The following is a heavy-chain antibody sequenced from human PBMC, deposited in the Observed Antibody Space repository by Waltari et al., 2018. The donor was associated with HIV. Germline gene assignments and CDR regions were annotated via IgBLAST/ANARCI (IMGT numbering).Heavy chain of an antibody. D-gene: IGHD3-9*01. CDR1: GFTFDDYA. CDR2: ISWSGNTI. Sequence: EVQLVESGGGLVQPGRSLRLSCAAAGFTFDDYALHWVRQAPGKGLEWVSSISWSGNTIDYADSVKGRFTISRDNAKNSLYLQMDSLRTEDTAFYYCAKTTMSFENYFDFWGQGTLVTVSS. V-gene: IGHV3-9*01. J-gene: IGHJ4*02. CDR3: AKTTMSFENYFDF.